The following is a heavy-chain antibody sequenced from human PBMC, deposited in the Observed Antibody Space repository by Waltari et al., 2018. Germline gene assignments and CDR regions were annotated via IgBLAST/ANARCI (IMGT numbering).Heavy chain of an antibody. CDR1: GFTFRSYW. D-gene: IGHD4-17*01. CDR3: ARGKYGDYAVDY. CDR2: SNSDGSGT. J-gene: IGHJ4*02. Sequence: EVQLVESGGGLVQPGGSLRLSCVGSGFTFRSYWMHGVRQAPGKGLGGVSRSNSDGSGTGYADSVKGRFTISRDNAKNTLYLQMNNLRADDTAVYYCARGKYGDYAVDYWGQGTQVTVSS. V-gene: IGHV3-74*01.